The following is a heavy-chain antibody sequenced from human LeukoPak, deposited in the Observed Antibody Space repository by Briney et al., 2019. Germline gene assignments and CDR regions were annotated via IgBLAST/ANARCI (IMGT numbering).Heavy chain of an antibody. Sequence: PGGSLRLSCAASGFTVSSNYMSWVRQAPGKGLEWVSVIYSGGSTYYADSVKGRFTISRDNSKNTLYLQMNSLRAEDTAVYYCARGTYGSGSYYPDYWGQGTLVTVSS. V-gene: IGHV3-53*05. D-gene: IGHD3-10*01. CDR1: GFTVSSNY. CDR2: IYSGGST. CDR3: ARGTYGSGSYYPDY. J-gene: IGHJ4*02.